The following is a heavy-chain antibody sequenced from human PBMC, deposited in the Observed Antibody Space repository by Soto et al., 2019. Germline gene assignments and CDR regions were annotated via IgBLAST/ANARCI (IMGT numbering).Heavy chain of an antibody. CDR1: GFSVSGSY. J-gene: IGHJ5*02. D-gene: IGHD3-3*01. Sequence: GSLRLSCAASGFSVSGSYMGWVRQAPGKGLEWVSVIYRGGGTYYVDSVKGRFTISRDNSENTLYLQMNSLRADDTAVYYCAGGGEGGWLDFLAPWGRGPLVTV. CDR2: IYRGGGT. CDR3: AGGGEGGWLDFLAP. V-gene: IGHV3-53*01.